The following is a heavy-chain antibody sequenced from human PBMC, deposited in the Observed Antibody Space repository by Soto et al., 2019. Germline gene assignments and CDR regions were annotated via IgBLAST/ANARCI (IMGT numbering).Heavy chain of an antibody. CDR2: LSGSGGAT. D-gene: IGHD1-1*01. V-gene: IGHV3-23*01. CDR1: GFTFSSYA. J-gene: IGHJ6*02. CDR3: AKQQGPGTPYYYAMDV. Sequence: EVQLLEAGGGLVQFGGSQRLSCAASGFTFSSYAMSWVRQAPGKGLEWVSSLSGSGGATYYAASVKGRFTISRDNSKNTVYLQRNSLGADDTAVYYCAKQQGPGTPYYYAMDVWGQGTAVTVSS.